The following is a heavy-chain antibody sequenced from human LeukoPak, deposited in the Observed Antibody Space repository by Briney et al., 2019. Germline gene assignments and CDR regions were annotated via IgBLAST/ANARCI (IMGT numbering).Heavy chain of an antibody. CDR2: ISSSSSYI. J-gene: IGHJ4*02. D-gene: IGHD5-18*01. CDR1: GFTFSSYS. CDR3: ARGMGTAVVTPDY. V-gene: IGHV3-21*01. Sequence: PGGSLRLSCAASGFTFSSYSMNWVRQAPGKGLEWVSSISSSSSYIYYADSVKGRFTISRDNAKNSLYLQMNSLRAEDTAVYYCARGMGTAVVTPDYWGQGTLVS.